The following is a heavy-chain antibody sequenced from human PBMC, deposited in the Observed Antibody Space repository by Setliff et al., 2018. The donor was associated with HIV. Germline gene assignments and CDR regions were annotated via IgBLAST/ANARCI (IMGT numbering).Heavy chain of an antibody. D-gene: IGHD3-10*01. Sequence: SETLSLTCSVSGGSISNFYWSWIRQPPGKGLEWVGHIYSTGDTNYNPSLKSRVTLSADTSKNQLSLSLTSVTAADTAVYYCARHGSNWFDPWGQGTQVTVSS. CDR3: ARHGSNWFDP. CDR2: IYSTGDT. J-gene: IGHJ5*02. CDR1: GGSISNFY. V-gene: IGHV4-59*08.